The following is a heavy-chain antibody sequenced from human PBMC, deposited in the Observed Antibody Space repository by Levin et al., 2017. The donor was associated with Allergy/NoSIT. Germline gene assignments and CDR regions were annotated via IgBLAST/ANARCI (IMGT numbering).Heavy chain of an antibody. CDR3: ARADYGLDWYFDL. CDR1: GGSISSGGYY. CDR2: IYYSGST. J-gene: IGHJ2*01. V-gene: IGHV4-31*03. Sequence: SETLSLTCTVSGGSISSGGYYWSWIRQHPGKGLEWIGYIYYSGSTYYNPSLKSRVTISVDTSKNQFSLKLSSVTAADTAVYYCARADYGLDWYFDLWGRGTLVTVSS. D-gene: IGHD4-17*01.